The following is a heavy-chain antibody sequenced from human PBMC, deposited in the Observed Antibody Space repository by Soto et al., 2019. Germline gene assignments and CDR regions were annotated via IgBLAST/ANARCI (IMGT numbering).Heavy chain of an antibody. V-gene: IGHV4-59*12. J-gene: IGHJ4*02. D-gene: IGHD2-2*01. CDR3: ARGHCSSTRCYEGAFKF. CDR1: GGSISSYY. CDR2: IYYSGST. Sequence: SETLSLTCTVSGGSISSYYWSWIRQPPGKGLEWIGYIYYSGSTNYNPSLKSRVTISVDTSKNQFSLKLSSVTAADTAVYYCARGHCSSTRCYEGAFKFCGQGTLLTVSS.